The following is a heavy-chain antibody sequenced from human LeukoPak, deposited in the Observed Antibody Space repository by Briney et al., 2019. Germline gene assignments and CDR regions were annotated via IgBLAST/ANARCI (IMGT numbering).Heavy chain of an antibody. CDR2: IYYSGST. Sequence: PSETLSLTCTVSGGSISSGGYYWSWIRQHPGKGLEWIGYIYYSGSTYYNPSLKSRVTISVDTSKNQFSLKLSSVTAADTAVYYCASGGCGDFWCYYYYYGMDVWGQGTTVTVSS. D-gene: IGHD3-3*01. CDR1: GGSISSGGYY. J-gene: IGHJ6*02. V-gene: IGHV4-31*03. CDR3: ASGGCGDFWCYYYYYGMDV.